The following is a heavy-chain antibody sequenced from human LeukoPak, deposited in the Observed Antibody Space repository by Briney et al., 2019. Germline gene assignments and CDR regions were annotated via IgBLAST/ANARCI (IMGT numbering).Heavy chain of an antibody. Sequence: GGSLRLSCAASGFTLSTYAMSWVRQAPGRGLEWVSASSGGGGSTYYADSVKGRFTISRDNSRNTLSLQMNSLRAEDTAVYYCAREPTRFLEWFDYWGQGTLVTVSS. CDR1: GFTLSTYA. J-gene: IGHJ5*01. CDR2: SSGGGGST. V-gene: IGHV3-23*01. D-gene: IGHD3-3*01. CDR3: AREPTRFLEWFDY.